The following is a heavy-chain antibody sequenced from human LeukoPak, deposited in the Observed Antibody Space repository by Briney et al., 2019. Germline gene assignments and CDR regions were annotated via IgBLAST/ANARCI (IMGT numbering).Heavy chain of an antibody. Sequence: GSLRLSCAASGFTFSSYWLSWVRQAPGKGLEWVANIKQDGSEKYYVDSVKGRFTISRDNAKNSLYLQMNSLRAEDTAVYYCARDGYYYDSSGYSSGDYWGQGTLVTVSS. CDR2: IKQDGSEK. CDR1: GFTFSSYW. J-gene: IGHJ4*02. V-gene: IGHV3-7*01. D-gene: IGHD3-22*01. CDR3: ARDGYYYDSSGYSSGDY.